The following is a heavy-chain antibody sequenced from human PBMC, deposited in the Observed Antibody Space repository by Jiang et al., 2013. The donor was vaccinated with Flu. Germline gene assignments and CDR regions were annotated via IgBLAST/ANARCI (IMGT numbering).Heavy chain of an antibody. CDR2: IYYSGST. CDR3: ARSDYYYYGVDV. Sequence: QTLSLTCSVSGDSISNGNYYWNWIRQSPGKGLEWIGYIYYSGSTHFNPSLKSRVTISGDTSKNHFSLRLTSVTAADTAVYYCARSDYYYYGVDVWGQGTTV. V-gene: IGHV4-30-4*01. CDR1: GDSISNGNYY. J-gene: IGHJ6*02.